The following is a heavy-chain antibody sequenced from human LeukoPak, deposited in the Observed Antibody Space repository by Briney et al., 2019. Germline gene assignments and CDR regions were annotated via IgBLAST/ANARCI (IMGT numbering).Heavy chain of an antibody. J-gene: IGHJ4*02. CDR3: VRVYGDYVDY. D-gene: IGHD4-17*01. CDR1: GGSIGSHY. CDR2: IYYSGST. Sequence: SETLSLTCTVSGGSIGSHYWSWIRQPPGKGLEWIGYIYYSGSTNYNPSLKSRVTISVDTSKNQFSLKLSSVTAADTAVYYCVRVYGDYVDYWGQGTLVTVSS. V-gene: IGHV4-59*11.